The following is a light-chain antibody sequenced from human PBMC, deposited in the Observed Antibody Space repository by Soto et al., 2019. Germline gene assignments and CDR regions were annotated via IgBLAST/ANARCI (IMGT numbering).Light chain of an antibody. CDR3: SSYAGIINVV. CDR2: DVT. CDR1: SSDVGAYNF. J-gene: IGLJ3*02. Sequence: QSALTQPPSASGSPGQSVTISCTGTSSDVGAYNFVSWYQQHPGTVPKLMLHDVTKRPSGVPDRFSGSKSGNTASLTVSGLQAEDEAEYFCSSYAGIINVVFGGGTKLTVL. V-gene: IGLV2-8*01.